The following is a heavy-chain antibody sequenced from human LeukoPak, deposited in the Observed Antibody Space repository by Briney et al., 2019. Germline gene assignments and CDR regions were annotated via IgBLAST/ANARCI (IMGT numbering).Heavy chain of an antibody. J-gene: IGHJ3*02. D-gene: IGHD3-9*01. V-gene: IGHV3-30-3*01. Sequence: GGSLRLSCAASGFTFSTYTIHWVRQAPGKGLEWVAVISNDGHFKYYADSVKGRFTISRDNSKSTLFLQMNSLTIEDMAVYYCARETRLPHNDILINRRAFDIWGQGTILTVSS. CDR1: GFTFSTYT. CDR2: ISNDGHFK. CDR3: ARETRLPHNDILINRRAFDI.